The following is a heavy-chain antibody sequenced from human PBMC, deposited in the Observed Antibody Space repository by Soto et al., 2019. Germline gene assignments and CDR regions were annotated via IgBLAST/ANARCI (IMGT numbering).Heavy chain of an antibody. CDR2: IHYGGST. CDR1: GYSISSDNW. J-gene: IGHJ5*02. CDR3: ARQPAEKGWFDP. Sequence: QVQLQESGPGLVKPSDTLSLTCVVSGYSISSDNWWGWIRQPPGKGLEWIGYIHYGGSTYYNASLKSRVTMSVDMSKNQFSLKLTAVTAVDTAVYYCARQPAEKGWFDPWGQGTLVTVSS. V-gene: IGHV4-28*01.